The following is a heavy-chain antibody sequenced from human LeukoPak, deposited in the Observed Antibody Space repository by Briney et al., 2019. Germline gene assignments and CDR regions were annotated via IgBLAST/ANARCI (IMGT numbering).Heavy chain of an antibody. CDR1: GDSIRGYY. J-gene: IGHJ4*01. V-gene: IGHV4-59*01. Sequence: SVPQSLICTVSGDSIRGYYWCWIRHPPGKGLEWLRYIYYCGCTNFYPFRKSRVTISEDTSQTEFSLKLRAVTAQDTSLYCCAREIYSGSLYFDYSGHGTLVTVS. CDR3: AREIYSGSLYFDY. D-gene: IGHD1-26*01. CDR2: IYYCGCT.